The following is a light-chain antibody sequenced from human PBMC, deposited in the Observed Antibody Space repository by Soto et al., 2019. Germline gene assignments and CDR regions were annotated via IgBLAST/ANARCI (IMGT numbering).Light chain of an antibody. Sequence: EIVLTQSPATLSLSPGERATLSCRASQSVSSYLAWYQQKPGQAPRLLIYDASNRATGIPARFSGSGSGTDFTLTISSLVSEDFAVYYCQDRGNWRQLTFGGGTKVDI. V-gene: IGKV3-11*01. J-gene: IGKJ4*01. CDR2: DAS. CDR1: QSVSSY. CDR3: QDRGNWRQLT.